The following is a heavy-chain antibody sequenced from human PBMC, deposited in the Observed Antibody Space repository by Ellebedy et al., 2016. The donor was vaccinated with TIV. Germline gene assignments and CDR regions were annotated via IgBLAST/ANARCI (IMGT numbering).Heavy chain of an antibody. CDR2: ISSSSSYT. Sequence: GESLKISXAASGFTFSTYSINWVRQAPGKGLEWVSSISSSSSYTFYSDSVKGRFTISRDNAKNSVYLQMNSLRAEDTALYYCARLREDYNILTGYYRKNFDYWGQGTLVTVSS. CDR1: GFTFSTYS. CDR3: ARLREDYNILTGYYRKNFDY. J-gene: IGHJ4*02. V-gene: IGHV3-21*06. D-gene: IGHD3-9*01.